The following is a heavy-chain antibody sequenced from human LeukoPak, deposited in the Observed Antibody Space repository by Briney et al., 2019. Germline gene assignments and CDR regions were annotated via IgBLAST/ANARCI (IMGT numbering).Heavy chain of an antibody. V-gene: IGHV1-18*01. D-gene: IGHD6-13*01. CDR1: GYTIASHG. CDR2: ISAYNGNT. CDR3: AKVEAAAGTLAHFDY. J-gene: IGHJ4*02. Sequence: ASVKLSCKASGYTIASHGISWVRQAPGQGLEWMGWISAYNGNTDYAQKLQGRVTMTTDTSTSTAYMELRSLRSDDTAVYYCAKVEAAAGTLAHFDYWGQRTLVTVSS.